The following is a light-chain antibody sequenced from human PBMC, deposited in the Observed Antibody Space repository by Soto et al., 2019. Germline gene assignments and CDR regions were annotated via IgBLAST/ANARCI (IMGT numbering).Light chain of an antibody. CDR2: RAS. V-gene: IGKV4-1*01. J-gene: IGKJ2*01. CDR3: QQYYSTLYT. CDR1: QSVLYSSKNMNY. Sequence: EIVMTQSPDSLAVSLGERATINCKSSQSVLYSSKNMNYLAWYQQKPGQPPKLLIYRASTRESGVSDRFSGSGSGTDFTLTISSLQAEDVAVYYCQQYYSTLYTFGQGTKVEIK.